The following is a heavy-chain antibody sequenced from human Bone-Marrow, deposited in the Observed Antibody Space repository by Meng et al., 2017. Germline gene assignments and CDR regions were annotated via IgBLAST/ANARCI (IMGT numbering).Heavy chain of an antibody. CDR2: IIPILGIA. V-gene: IGHV1-69*02. J-gene: IGHJ5*02. CDR3: ARSGSRNWFDP. Sequence: SVKVSCKASGGTFSSYTISWVRQAPGQGLEWMGRIIPILGIANYAQKFQGRVTITADKSTSTAYLELSSLRSEDTAVYYCARSGSRNWFDPWGQGTLVTVSS. D-gene: IGHD1-26*01. CDR1: GGTFSSYT.